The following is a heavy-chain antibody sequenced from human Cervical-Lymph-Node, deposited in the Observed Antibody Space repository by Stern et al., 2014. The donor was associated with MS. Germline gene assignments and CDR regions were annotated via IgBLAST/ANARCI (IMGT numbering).Heavy chain of an antibody. V-gene: IGHV3-11*06. Sequence: VQLEESGGGLVKPGGSLRLSCEVSGFYFGDYYMNWIRQAPGKGLEWLSYISSRSRYSNYADSVKGRFTISRDNAKNSLYLQMDNLRAEDTAVYYCATPLGGSWYEFAYWGQGTVVTVSS. CDR3: ATPLGGSWYEFAY. D-gene: IGHD6-13*01. CDR1: GFYFGDYY. CDR2: ISSRSRYS. J-gene: IGHJ4*02.